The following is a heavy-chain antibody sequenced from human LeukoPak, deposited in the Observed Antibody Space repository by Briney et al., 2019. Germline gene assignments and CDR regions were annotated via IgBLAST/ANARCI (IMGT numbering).Heavy chain of an antibody. J-gene: IGHJ5*02. Sequence: SETLSLTCTVSGGSISSYYWSWIRQPPGKGLEWIGYIYYSGSTNYNPSLKSRVTISVDTSKNQFSLKLSSVTAADTAVYYCARANDSSGYYSSIPKPRGGHWFDPWGQGTLVTVSS. V-gene: IGHV4-59*01. CDR1: GGSISSYY. CDR3: ARANDSSGYYSSIPKPRGGHWFDP. D-gene: IGHD3-22*01. CDR2: IYYSGST.